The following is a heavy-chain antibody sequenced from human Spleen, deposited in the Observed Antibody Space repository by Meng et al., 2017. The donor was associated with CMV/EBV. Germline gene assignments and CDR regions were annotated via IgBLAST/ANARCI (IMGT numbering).Heavy chain of an antibody. CDR1: FMVSTYG. V-gene: IGHV3-21*06. J-gene: IGHJ5*02. D-gene: IGHD3-3*01. Sequence: FMVSTYGVIWVRQAPGKGLEWVSYISSSGTYIFYADSVRGRFTISRDNAKNSVFLQTNSLTAEDTAVYYCAREQTGAIYGVVRPFDLWGQGTLVTVSS. CDR3: AREQTGAIYGVVRPFDL. CDR2: ISSSGTYI.